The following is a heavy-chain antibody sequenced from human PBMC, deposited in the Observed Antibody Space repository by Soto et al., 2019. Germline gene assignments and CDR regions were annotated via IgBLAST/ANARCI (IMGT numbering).Heavy chain of an antibody. J-gene: IGHJ4*02. CDR1: GGSFSGYY. D-gene: IGHD3-3*01. CDR3: ARRRITIFGVVTKYFDH. Sequence: SETLSLTCAVYGGSFSGYYRSWIRQPPGKGLEWIGEINHSGSTNYNPSLKSRVTISVDTSKNQFSLKLSSVTAADTAVYYCARRRITIFGVVTKYFDHWGQGTLVTVSS. V-gene: IGHV4-34*01. CDR2: INHSGST.